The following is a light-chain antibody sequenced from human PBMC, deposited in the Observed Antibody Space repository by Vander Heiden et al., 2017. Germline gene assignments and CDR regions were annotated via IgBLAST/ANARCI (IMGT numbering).Light chain of an antibody. CDR1: QGISNY. J-gene: IGKJ5*01. V-gene: IGKV1-33*01. Sequence: DIQMTQSPSSLSASVGDRVTITCQASQGISNYLNWYQQKPGKAPKLLIYDASNLETGVPSRFSGSGSGTDFTLTISSLQPEDIATYYCQQYDNHPITFGQGTRLEMK. CDR3: QQYDNHPIT. CDR2: DAS.